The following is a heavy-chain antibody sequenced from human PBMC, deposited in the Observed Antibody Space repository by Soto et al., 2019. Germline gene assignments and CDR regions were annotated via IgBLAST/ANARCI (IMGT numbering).Heavy chain of an antibody. CDR3: ARAGCSGGSCYSKSSGRYYYYGMDV. D-gene: IGHD2-15*01. CDR1: GFTFSSYG. Sequence: GGSLRLSCAASGFTFSSYGIHWVRQAPGKGLEWVALIYYDGSNKYYADSVKGRFTISRDNSKNTLYLQMNSLRAEDTAVYYCARAGCSGGSCYSKSSGRYYYYGMDVWGQGTTVTVSS. CDR2: IYYDGSNK. J-gene: IGHJ6*02. V-gene: IGHV3-33*01.